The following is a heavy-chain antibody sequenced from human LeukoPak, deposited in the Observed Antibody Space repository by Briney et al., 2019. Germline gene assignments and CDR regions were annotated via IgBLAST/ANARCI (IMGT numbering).Heavy chain of an antibody. J-gene: IGHJ6*02. Sequence: ASVTVSCKASGYTFTGYYMHWVRQAPGQGLEWMGWINPNSGGTNYAQKFQGRVTMTRDTSISTAYMELSRLRSDDTAVYYCARARYSERNYYGVDVWGQGTTVTVSS. CDR3: ARARYSERNYYGVDV. V-gene: IGHV1-2*02. CDR2: INPNSGGT. CDR1: GYTFTGYY. D-gene: IGHD6-13*01.